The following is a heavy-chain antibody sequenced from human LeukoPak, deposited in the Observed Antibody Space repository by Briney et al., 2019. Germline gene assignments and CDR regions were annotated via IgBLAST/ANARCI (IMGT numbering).Heavy chain of an antibody. Sequence: PSQTLSLTCTVSGGSISSATYYWSWIRQPAGKGLEWIGRIYISGRTNYHPSLKRRVSISVDTSKNQFSLRLSSVTAADTAVYYCARDFDGDPFDIWGQGTMVTVSS. J-gene: IGHJ3*02. CDR2: IYISGRT. V-gene: IGHV4-61*02. D-gene: IGHD3-9*01. CDR1: GGSISSATYY. CDR3: ARDFDGDPFDI.